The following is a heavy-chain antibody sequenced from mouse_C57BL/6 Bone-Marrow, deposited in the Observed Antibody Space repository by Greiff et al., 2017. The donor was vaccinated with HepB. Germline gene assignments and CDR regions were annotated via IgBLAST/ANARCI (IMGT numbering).Heavy chain of an antibody. D-gene: IGHD3-3*01. J-gene: IGHJ2*01. CDR1: GFSLTSYG. CDR2: IWSDGST. Sequence: QVQLQQSGPGLVAPSQSLSITCTVSGFSLTSYGVHWVRQPPGKGLEWLVVIWSDGSTTYNSALKSRLSISKDNSKSQVFLKMNSLQTDDTAMYYCARHGLGQGYFDYGGQGTTLTVSS. CDR3: ARHGLGQGYFDY. V-gene: IGHV2-6-1*01.